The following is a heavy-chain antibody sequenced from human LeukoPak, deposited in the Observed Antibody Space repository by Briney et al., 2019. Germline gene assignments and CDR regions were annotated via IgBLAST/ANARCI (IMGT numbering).Heavy chain of an antibody. Sequence: GASVKVSCKASGYTFTNYDINWVRQAAGQGLEWMGWMNPNSGNTGYAQKFQGRVTITRNTSISTAYMELSSLRSEDTAVYYCARVRRYYDSSGYDYYYYMDVWGKGTTVTVSS. D-gene: IGHD3-22*01. CDR3: ARVRRYYDSSGYDYYYYMDV. V-gene: IGHV1-8*03. CDR1: GYTFTNYD. CDR2: MNPNSGNT. J-gene: IGHJ6*03.